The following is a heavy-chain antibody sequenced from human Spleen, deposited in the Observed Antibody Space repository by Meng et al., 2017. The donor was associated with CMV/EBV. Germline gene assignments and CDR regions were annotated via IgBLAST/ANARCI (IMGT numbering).Heavy chain of an antibody. J-gene: IGHJ4*02. CDR2: ISYDGSNK. V-gene: IGHV3-30-3*01. CDR1: A. CDR3: ARALHVPRGRYLLAAPTLPGTL. D-gene: IGHD1-26*01. Sequence: AMHGVLQSLGKGLRWVVVISYDGSNKYYADFVKGRCPSSRDNSKTTLYLQMTSLRAEDAAVYYCARALHVPRGRYLLAAPTLPGTLWGQGTLVTVSS.